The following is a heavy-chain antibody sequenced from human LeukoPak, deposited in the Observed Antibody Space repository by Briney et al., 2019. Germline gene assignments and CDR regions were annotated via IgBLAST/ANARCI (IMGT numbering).Heavy chain of an antibody. J-gene: IGHJ5*02. Sequence: ASVKVSCKASGYIFIDYYMHWVRQAPGQGLEWMGIINPSGGSTSYAQKFQGRVTMTRDMSTSTDYMELSSLRSEDTAVYYCARDNSVEDTAWWFDPWGQGTLVTVSS. V-gene: IGHV1-46*01. CDR3: ARDNSVEDTAWWFDP. CDR2: INPSGGST. CDR1: GYIFIDYY. D-gene: IGHD4-23*01.